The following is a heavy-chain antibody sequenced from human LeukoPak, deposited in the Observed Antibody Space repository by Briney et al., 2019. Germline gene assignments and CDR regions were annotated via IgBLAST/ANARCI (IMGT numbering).Heavy chain of an antibody. J-gene: IGHJ6*03. Sequence: GGSLRLSCAASGFTFSSYAMSWVRQAPAKGLEWVSAISGSGGSTYYADSVKGRFTISRDNSKNTLYLQMNSLRAEDTAVYYCAKGNVDTAMVSYYYYYMDVWGKGTTVTVSS. CDR1: GFTFSSYA. V-gene: IGHV3-23*01. CDR2: ISGSGGST. CDR3: AKGNVDTAMVSYYYYYMDV. D-gene: IGHD5-18*01.